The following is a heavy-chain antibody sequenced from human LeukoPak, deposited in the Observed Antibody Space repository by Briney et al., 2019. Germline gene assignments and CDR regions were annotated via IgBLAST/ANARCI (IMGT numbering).Heavy chain of an antibody. CDR1: GGSISSYY. CDR3: ARLAIHYGMDV. D-gene: IGHD5-24*01. CDR2: IYYSGST. Sequence: PSETLSLTCTVSGGSISSYYWGWIRQPPGKGLEWIGSIYYSGSTYYNPSLKSRVAISVDTSKNQFSLKLSSVTAADTAVYYCARLAIHYGMDVWGQGTTVTVSS. V-gene: IGHV4-39*01. J-gene: IGHJ6*02.